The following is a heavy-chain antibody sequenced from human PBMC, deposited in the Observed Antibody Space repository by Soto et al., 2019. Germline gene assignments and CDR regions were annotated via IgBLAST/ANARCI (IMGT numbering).Heavy chain of an antibody. CDR2: IKQDGSEK. CDR1: GFTFSSYW. D-gene: IGHD6-13*01. J-gene: IGHJ3*02. Sequence: EVQLVESGGGLVQPGGSLRLSCAASGFTFSSYWMSWVRQAPGKGLEWVANIKQDGSEKYYVDSVKGRFTISRDNAKNSLYLQMNSLRAEDTAVYYCARDSYSSSHLDAFDIWGQGTMVTVSS. V-gene: IGHV3-7*04. CDR3: ARDSYSSSHLDAFDI.